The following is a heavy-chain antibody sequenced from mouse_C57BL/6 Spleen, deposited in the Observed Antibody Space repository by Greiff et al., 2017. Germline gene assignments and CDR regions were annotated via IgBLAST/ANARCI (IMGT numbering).Heavy chain of an antibody. D-gene: IGHD2-4*01. V-gene: IGHV1-18*01. CDR2: INPNNGGT. Sequence: VQLQQSGPELVKPGASVKIPCKASGYTFTDYNMDWVKQSHGKSLEWIGDINPNNGGTIYNQKFKGKATLTVDKSSSTAYMELRSLTSEDTAVYYCARRGEDYDSYYYAMDYWGQGTSVTVSS. CDR3: ARRGEDYDSYYYAMDY. CDR1: GYTFTDYN. J-gene: IGHJ4*01.